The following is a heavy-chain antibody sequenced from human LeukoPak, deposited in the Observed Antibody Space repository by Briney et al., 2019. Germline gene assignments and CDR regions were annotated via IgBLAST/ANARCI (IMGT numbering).Heavy chain of an antibody. D-gene: IGHD3-10*01. CDR3: ARGPSIKYYYGSETDV. Sequence: ASVKVSCKASGYTFTSYDINWVRQATGQGLEWMGWMNPNSGNTGYAQKFQGRVIMTRNTSISTAYMELSSLRSEDTAVYYCARGPSIKYYYGSETDVWGKGTTVTVSS. V-gene: IGHV1-8*01. CDR2: MNPNSGNT. J-gene: IGHJ6*04. CDR1: GYTFTSYD.